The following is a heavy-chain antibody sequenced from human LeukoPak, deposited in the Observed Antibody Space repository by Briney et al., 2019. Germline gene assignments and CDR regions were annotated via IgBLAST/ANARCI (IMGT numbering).Heavy chain of an antibody. J-gene: IGHJ4*02. V-gene: IGHV3-30*18. Sequence: PGRSLRLSCAASGFTFSSYGMHWVRQAPGKGLEWVAVISYDGSNKYYADSVKGRFTISRDNSKNTLYLQMNSLRAEDTAVYYCAKASYGDYYIDYWGQGTLVTVSS. CDR1: GFTFSSYG. D-gene: IGHD4-17*01. CDR3: AKASYGDYYIDY. CDR2: ISYDGSNK.